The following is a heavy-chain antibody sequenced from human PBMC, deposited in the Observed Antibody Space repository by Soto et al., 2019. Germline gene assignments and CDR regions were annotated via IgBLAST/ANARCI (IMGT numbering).Heavy chain of an antibody. D-gene: IGHD2-15*01. V-gene: IGHV1-18*04. J-gene: IGHJ4*02. CDR3: ARTPRAQMRVWESATRFDY. Sequence: GSSVKVSCKASGYTFTTYGFNWVRQAPGQGLEWMGWISPYNGDTNYAQNFQGRVTLTTDTSTSTAYMELRSLTSDDTAVYYCARTPRAQMRVWESATRFDYWGQGTLVTVSS. CDR1: GYTFTTYG. CDR2: ISPYNGDT.